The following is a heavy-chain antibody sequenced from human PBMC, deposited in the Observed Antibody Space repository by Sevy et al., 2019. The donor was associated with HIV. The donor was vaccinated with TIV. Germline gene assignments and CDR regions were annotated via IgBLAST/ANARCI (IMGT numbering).Heavy chain of an antibody. J-gene: IGHJ3*01. Sequence: VGSLRLSCAASGITFSGDAMNWVPQAPGKELDWVSTIYGSAGVTYYADSVKGRFTISRDNSKNTLFLQMNNLRAEDTAVYYCAGGRFGSTGSFDAFDLWGRGTLVTVSS. V-gene: IGHV3-23*01. CDR2: IYGSAGVT. CDR1: GITFSGDA. D-gene: IGHD3-9*01. CDR3: AGGRFGSTGSFDAFDL.